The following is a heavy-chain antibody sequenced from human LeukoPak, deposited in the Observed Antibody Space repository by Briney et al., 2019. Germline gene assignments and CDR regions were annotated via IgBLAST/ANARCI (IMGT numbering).Heavy chain of an antibody. CDR1: GYTFTGYY. CDR2: INPNSGGT. Sequence: ASVKVSCKASGYTFTGYYMHWVRQAPGQGLEWMGWINPNSGGTNYAQKFQGRVTMTRDTSINTAYMELSRLRSDDTAVYYCAVGGHSSRLTHFDPWGQGTLVTVSS. J-gene: IGHJ5*02. D-gene: IGHD6-13*01. V-gene: IGHV1-2*02. CDR3: AVGGHSSRLTHFDP.